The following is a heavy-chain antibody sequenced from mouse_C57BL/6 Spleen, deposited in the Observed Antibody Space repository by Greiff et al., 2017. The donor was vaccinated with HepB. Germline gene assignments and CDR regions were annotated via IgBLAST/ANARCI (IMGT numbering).Heavy chain of an antibody. CDR1: GYTFTDYE. CDR2: IDPETGGT. J-gene: IGHJ3*01. Sequence: VQLQQSGAELVRPGASVTLSCKASGYTFTDYEMHWVKQTPVHGLEWIGAIDPETGGTAYNQKFKGKAILTADKSSSTAYMELRSLTSEDSAVYYCTREGLTTVPFAYWGQGTLVTVSA. CDR3: TREGLTTVPFAY. D-gene: IGHD1-1*01. V-gene: IGHV1-15*01.